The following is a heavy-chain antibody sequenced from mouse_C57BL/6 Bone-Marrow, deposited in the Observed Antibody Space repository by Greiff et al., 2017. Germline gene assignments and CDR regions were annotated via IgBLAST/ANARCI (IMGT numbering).Heavy chain of an antibody. V-gene: IGHV2-2*01. J-gene: IGHJ4*01. CDR3: ARERGLLPYYYAMDY. Sequence: VQRVESGPGLVQPSQSLSITCTVSGFSLTSYGVHWVRQSPGKGLEWLGVIWSGGSTDYNAAFISRLSISKDNSKSKVFFKMNSLQADDTAIYYCARERGLLPYYYAMDYWGQGTSVTVSS. CDR2: IWSGGST. CDR1: GFSLTSYG. D-gene: IGHD2-3*01.